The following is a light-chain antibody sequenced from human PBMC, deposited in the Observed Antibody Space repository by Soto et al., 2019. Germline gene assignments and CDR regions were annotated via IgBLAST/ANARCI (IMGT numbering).Light chain of an antibody. CDR2: ATS. CDR3: QQYNSYWT. V-gene: IGKV1-39*01. CDR1: QNIDNY. Sequence: DIQMTQSPSSLSASLGDRVTISCRASQNIDNYLNWYQQKPGKAPKLLIYATSTLQSGVPSRFSGSGSGTEFTLTISSLQAEDFATYYCQQYNSYWTFGQGTKVDIK. J-gene: IGKJ1*01.